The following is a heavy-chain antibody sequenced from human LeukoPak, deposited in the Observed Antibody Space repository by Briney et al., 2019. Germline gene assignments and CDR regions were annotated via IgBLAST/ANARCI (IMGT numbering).Heavy chain of an antibody. V-gene: IGHV1-18*01. D-gene: IGHD2-15*01. CDR3: ARSPGYCSGGSCYYDY. CDR2: ISAYNGNT. CDR1: GYTFTSYG. J-gene: IGHJ4*02. Sequence: ASVKVSCKASGYTFTSYGIRWVRQAAGQGLEWMGWISAYNGNTNYAQKLQGRVTMTTDTSTSTAYMELRSLRSDDTAVYYCARSPGYCSGGSCYYDYWGQGTLVTVSS.